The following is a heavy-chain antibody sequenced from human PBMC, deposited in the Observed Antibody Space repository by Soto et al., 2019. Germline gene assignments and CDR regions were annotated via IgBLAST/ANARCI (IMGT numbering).Heavy chain of an antibody. CDR3: ARDPIPGYSSGWSPLTYNWFDP. CDR2: ISAYNGNT. Sequence: ASVKVSCKASGYTFTSYAISWVRQAPGQGLEWMGWISAYNGNTNYAQKLQGRVTMTTDTSTSTAYMELRSLRSDDTAVYYCARDPIPGYSSGWSPLTYNWFDPWGQGTLVTVSS. CDR1: GYTFTSYA. V-gene: IGHV1-18*01. D-gene: IGHD6-19*01. J-gene: IGHJ5*02.